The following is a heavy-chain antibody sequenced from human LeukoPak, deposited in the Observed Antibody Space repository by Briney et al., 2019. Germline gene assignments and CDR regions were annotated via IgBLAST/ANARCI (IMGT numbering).Heavy chain of an antibody. CDR3: AKDRIYGSGSYWLDFDY. D-gene: IGHD3-10*01. Sequence: GRSLRLSCAASGFTFDDYAMHWVRQAPGQGLELVSGISWNSGSIGYADSVKGRFTISRDNAKNSLYLQMNSLRAEDTALYYCAKDRIYGSGSYWLDFDYWGQGTLVTVSS. V-gene: IGHV3-9*01. CDR2: ISWNSGSI. CDR1: GFTFDDYA. J-gene: IGHJ4*02.